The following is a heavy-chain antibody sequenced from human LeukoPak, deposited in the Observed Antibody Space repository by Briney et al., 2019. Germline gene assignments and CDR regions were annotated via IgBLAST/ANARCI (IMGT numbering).Heavy chain of an antibody. CDR1: GFTFDDYA. CDR2: VTWNSGII. J-gene: IGHJ4*02. CDR3: AKGKRSGLVYSAIDH. D-gene: IGHD3/OR15-3a*01. Sequence: PGGSLRLSCAASGFTFDDYAMHWVRHAPGKGLEWVSGVTWNSGIIVYADSVKGRFTVSRDNARNSLFLEMTSLRGDDTALYYCAKGKRSGLVYSAIDHWGQGTLVSVSS. V-gene: IGHV3-9*01.